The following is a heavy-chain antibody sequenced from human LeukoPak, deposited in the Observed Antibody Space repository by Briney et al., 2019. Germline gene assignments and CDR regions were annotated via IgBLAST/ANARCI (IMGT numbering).Heavy chain of an antibody. CDR3: TREGTGGYYGDYNYYYGMDV. CDR1: GFTFSGSA. V-gene: IGHV3-73*01. Sequence: PGGSLKLSCAASGFTFSGSAMHWVRQASGKGLEWVGRIRSKTNSYATAYAASVKGRFTISRDDSKNTAYLQMNSLKTEDTAVYYCTREGTGGYYGDYNYYYGMDVWGQGTTVTVSS. D-gene: IGHD4-17*01. J-gene: IGHJ6*02. CDR2: IRSKTNSYAT.